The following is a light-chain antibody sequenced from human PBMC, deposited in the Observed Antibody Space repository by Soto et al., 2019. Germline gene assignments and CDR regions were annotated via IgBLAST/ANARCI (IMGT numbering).Light chain of an antibody. CDR1: QPISSW. CDR3: QQYNNYPWT. J-gene: IGKJ1*01. CDR2: DAA. Sequence: DIQMTQSPSTLSASVGDRVTITCRARQPISSWLASDHQKPTKAPHRLINDAASLKAGVPSRFSGSGSGTEFTLTISSLQPDDFAIYYCQQYNNYPWTFGQGTKV. V-gene: IGKV1-5*01.